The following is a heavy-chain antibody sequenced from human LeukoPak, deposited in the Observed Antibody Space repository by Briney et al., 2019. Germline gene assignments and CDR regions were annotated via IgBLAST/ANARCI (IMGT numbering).Heavy chain of an antibody. CDR2: INHSGST. CDR1: GASFSGYY. J-gene: IGHJ2*01. Sequence: SETLSLTCAVYGASFSGYYWSWIRQPPGKGLEWIGEINHSGSTNYNPSLKSRVTISVDTSKNQFSLKLSSVTAADTAVYYCARAFRPRSGSYYGPVGVGYWYFDLWGRGTLVTVSS. CDR3: ARAFRPRSGSYYGPVGVGYWYFDL. D-gene: IGHD3-10*01. V-gene: IGHV4-34*01.